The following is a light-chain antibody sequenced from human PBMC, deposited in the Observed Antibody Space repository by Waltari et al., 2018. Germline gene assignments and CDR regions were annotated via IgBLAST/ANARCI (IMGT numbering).Light chain of an antibody. Sequence: EHVLTQSSGPLSFSPGERATLSCRASQGVGRSLAWYQHKPGQAPRFLIYGASIRATGIPYRFSGGGSGTDFSLTISRLEPEDFAAYHCQHYVRLPVTFGQGTKVEIK. J-gene: IGKJ1*01. CDR1: QGVGRS. CDR2: GAS. V-gene: IGKV3-20*01. CDR3: QHYVRLPVT.